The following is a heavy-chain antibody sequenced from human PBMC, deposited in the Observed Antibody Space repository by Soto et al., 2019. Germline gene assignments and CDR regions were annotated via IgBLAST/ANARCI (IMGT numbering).Heavy chain of an antibody. CDR3: AKSGGHYDSSGYLFFDY. V-gene: IGHV3-23*01. CDR2: ISGSGGST. CDR1: GFTFSSYA. J-gene: IGHJ4*02. D-gene: IGHD3-22*01. Sequence: GGSLRLSCAASGFTFSSYAMSWVRHAPGKGLEWVSAISGSGGSTYYADSVKGRFTISRDNSKNTLYLQMNSLRAEDTAVYYCAKSGGHYDSSGYLFFDYWGQGTLVTVSS.